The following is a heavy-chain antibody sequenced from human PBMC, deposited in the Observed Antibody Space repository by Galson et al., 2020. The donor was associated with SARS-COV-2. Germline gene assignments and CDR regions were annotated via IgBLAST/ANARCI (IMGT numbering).Heavy chain of an antibody. CDR1: GGSVSSGSYS. CDR3: ARGSVFGVVIIDY. Sequence: SETLSLTCTVSGGSVSSGSYSWSWIRQPPGKGLEYIGYIYSNGGTNYNPSLKSRVTMSVDTPKNQVSLKLKSVTAADTAVYYCARGSVFGVVIIDYWGQGTPVTVSS. CDR2: IYSNGGT. V-gene: IGHV4-61*01. J-gene: IGHJ4*02. D-gene: IGHD3-3*01.